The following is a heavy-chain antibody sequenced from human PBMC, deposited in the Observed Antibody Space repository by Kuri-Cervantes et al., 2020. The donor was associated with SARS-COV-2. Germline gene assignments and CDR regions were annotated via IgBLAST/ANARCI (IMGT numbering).Heavy chain of an antibody. Sequence: GGSLRLSCAASGFTFSDYYMSWIRQAPGKGLEWVSYISSSGSTIYYADSVKGRFTISRDNSKNTLYLQMNSLRAEDTAVYYCARASGSLYYYYMDVWGKGTTVTVSS. CDR2: ISSSGSTI. CDR1: GFTFSDYY. CDR3: ARASGSLYYYYMDV. J-gene: IGHJ6*03. V-gene: IGHV3-11*04. D-gene: IGHD1-26*01.